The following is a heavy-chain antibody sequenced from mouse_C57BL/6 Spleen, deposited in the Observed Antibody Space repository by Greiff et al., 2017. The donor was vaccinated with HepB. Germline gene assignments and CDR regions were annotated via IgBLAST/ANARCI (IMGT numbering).Heavy chain of an antibody. Sequence: EVHLVESGGGLVKPGGSLKLSCAASGFTFSDYGMHWVRQAPEKGLEWVAYISSGSSTIYYADTLKGRFTISRDNAKNTLFLQMTSLRSEDTAMYYCARGDARDYWGQGTSVTVSS. CDR3: ARGDARDY. V-gene: IGHV5-17*01. CDR2: ISSGSSTI. CDR1: GFTFSDYG. J-gene: IGHJ4*01.